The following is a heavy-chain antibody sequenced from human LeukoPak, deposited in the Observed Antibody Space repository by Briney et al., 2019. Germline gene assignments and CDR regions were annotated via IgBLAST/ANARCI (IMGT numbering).Heavy chain of an antibody. CDR3: ARDPLYDY. CDR2: ISSSSSTI. CDR1: GFTFSSYS. Sequence: PGGSLRLSSAASGFTFSSYSMNWVRQAPGKGLEWVSYISSSSSTIYYADSVKGRFTISRDNAKNSLYLQMNSLRAEDTAVYYCARDPLYDYWGQGTLVTVSS. J-gene: IGHJ4*02. V-gene: IGHV3-48*01.